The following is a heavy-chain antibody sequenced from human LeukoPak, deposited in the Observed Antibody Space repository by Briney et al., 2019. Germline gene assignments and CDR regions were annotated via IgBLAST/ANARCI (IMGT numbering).Heavy chain of an antibody. V-gene: IGHV3-53*01. J-gene: IGHJ6*03. Sequence: PGGSLRLSCAASGFTVSSNYMSWVRQAPGKGLEWVSVIYSGGSTYYADSVKGRFTISRDNAKNSLYLQMSSLRAEDTALYYCARVVATFDYYHYMDVWGKGTTVTVSS. CDR2: IYSGGST. D-gene: IGHD5-12*01. CDR1: GFTVSSNY. CDR3: ARVVATFDYYHYMDV.